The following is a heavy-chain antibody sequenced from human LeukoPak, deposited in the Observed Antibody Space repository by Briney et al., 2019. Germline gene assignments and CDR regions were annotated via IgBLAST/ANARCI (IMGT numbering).Heavy chain of an antibody. V-gene: IGHV3-33*01. CDR1: GFTFSSYG. CDR3: ARSGNLWPLDY. J-gene: IGHJ4*02. D-gene: IGHD3-10*01. Sequence: SGGSLRLSCAASGFTFSSYGMHWVRQAPGKGLEWVAVIWYDGSNKYYADSVKGRFTISRDNSKNTLYLQMNSLRAEDTAVYYCARSGNLWPLDYWGQGTLVTVSS. CDR2: IWYDGSNK.